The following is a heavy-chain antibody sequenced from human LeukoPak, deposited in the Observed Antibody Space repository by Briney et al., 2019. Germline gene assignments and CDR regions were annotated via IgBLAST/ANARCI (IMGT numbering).Heavy chain of an antibody. CDR2: ISGSGGST. Sequence: GGSLRLSCAASGFTFSSYAMSWVRQAPGKGLEWVSAISGSGGSTYYADSVKGRFTISRDNSKNTLYLQMNRLRAEDTAVYYCAKDQYNEYSSSLGIAAFDYWGQGTLVTVSS. J-gene: IGHJ4*02. D-gene: IGHD6-13*01. V-gene: IGHV3-23*01. CDR3: AKDQYNEYSSSLGIAAFDY. CDR1: GFTFSSYA.